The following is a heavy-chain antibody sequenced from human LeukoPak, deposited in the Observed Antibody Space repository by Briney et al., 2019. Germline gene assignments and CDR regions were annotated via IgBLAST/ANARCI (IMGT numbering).Heavy chain of an antibody. D-gene: IGHD3-9*01. CDR1: GFTFSSYS. CDR2: ISSSSSYI. CDR3: ARGGLTGYSHDY. V-gene: IGHV3-21*06. Sequence: PGGSLRLSCAASGFTFSSYSMNWVRKAPGKGLEWVSFISSSSSYIYYADSVKGRFTISRDNAKNSLYLQMNSLRAEDTAVYYCARGGLTGYSHDYWGQGTLVTVSS. J-gene: IGHJ4*02.